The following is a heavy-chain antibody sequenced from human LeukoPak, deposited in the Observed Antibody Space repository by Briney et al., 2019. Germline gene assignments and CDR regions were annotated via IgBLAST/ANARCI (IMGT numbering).Heavy chain of an antibody. CDR3: ARDLVPDYYYGMDV. Sequence: GGSLRLSCAASGFTFSSYSMNWVRQAPGKGLEWVSSISSSSSYIYYADSVKGRFTISRDNAKNSLYLQMNSLRAEDTAVYYCARDLVPDYYYGMDVWGQGTTVTVSS. CDR2: ISSSSSYI. V-gene: IGHV3-21*01. CDR1: GFTFSSYS. J-gene: IGHJ6*02.